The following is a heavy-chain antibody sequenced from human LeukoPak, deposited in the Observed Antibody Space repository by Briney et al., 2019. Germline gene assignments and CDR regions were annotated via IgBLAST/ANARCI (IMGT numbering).Heavy chain of an antibody. J-gene: IGHJ3*02. Sequence: PGGSLRLSCAASGFTFSSYAMHWVRQAPGKGLEWVAVISYDGSNKYYADSVKGRFTISRDNSKNTLYLQMNSLRAEDTAVYYCARDDSGSYRHDAFDIWGQGTMVTVSS. CDR3: ARDDSGSYRHDAFDI. D-gene: IGHD1-26*01. CDR1: GFTFSSYA. CDR2: ISYDGSNK. V-gene: IGHV3-30-3*01.